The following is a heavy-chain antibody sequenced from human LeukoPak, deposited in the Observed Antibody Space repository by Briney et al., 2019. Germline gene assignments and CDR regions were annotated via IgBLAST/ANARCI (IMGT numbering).Heavy chain of an antibody. J-gene: IGHJ6*03. CDR3: ARGMTTVTPRYMDV. V-gene: IGHV3-7*01. D-gene: IGHD4-17*01. CDR1: GFTFSSYC. Sequence: GGSLRLSCAASGFTFSSYCMSWVRQARGKGLEWVANIKQDGSEKYYVDSVEGRFTISRDNAKNSLYLQKNSLRVEDTAVYYCARGMTTVTPRYMDVWGKGTTVTVSS. CDR2: IKQDGSEK.